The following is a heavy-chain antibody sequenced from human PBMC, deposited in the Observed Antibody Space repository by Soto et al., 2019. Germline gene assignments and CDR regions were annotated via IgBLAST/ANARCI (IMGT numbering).Heavy chain of an antibody. CDR3: ARARKGSSGYYYGMDV. D-gene: IGHD6-19*01. CDR2: IIPIFGTA. CDR1: GGTFSSYA. Sequence: QVQLVQSGAEVKKPGSSVKVSCKASGGTFSSYAISWVRQAPGQGLEWMGGIIPIFGTANYEQKFKGRVTITADESTSTAYMELSSQRSQDTAVYYCARARKGSSGYYYGMDVWGQGTTVTVSS. J-gene: IGHJ6*02. V-gene: IGHV1-69*01.